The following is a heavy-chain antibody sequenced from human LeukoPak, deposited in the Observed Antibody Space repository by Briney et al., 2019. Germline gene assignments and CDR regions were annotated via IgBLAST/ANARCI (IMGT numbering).Heavy chain of an antibody. CDR2: ISSGGSTK. CDR3: ATQGRSMVRGV. CDR1: GFSFSDYY. J-gene: IGHJ4*02. V-gene: IGHV3-11*04. D-gene: IGHD3-10*01. Sequence: GGSLRLSCVASGFSFSDYYMSWVRQAPGKGLEWVSSISSGGSTKYYADSVKGRFTISRDNARNSLYLQMNSLRAEDTAVYYCATQGRSMVRGVWGQGTLVTVSS.